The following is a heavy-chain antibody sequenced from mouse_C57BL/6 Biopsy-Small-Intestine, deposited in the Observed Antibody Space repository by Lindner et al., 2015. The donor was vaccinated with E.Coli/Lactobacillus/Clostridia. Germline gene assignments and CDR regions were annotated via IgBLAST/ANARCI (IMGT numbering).Heavy chain of an antibody. CDR3: AREVRGGTSDF. Sequence: VKVSCKASGYIFTSYVMSWVRQAPGQGLEWMGWISTNTGNPTYAQGFTGRFVFSLDTSVSTTYLQISSLKAEDTAVYYCAREVRGGTSDFWGQGTLVTVSS. CDR2: ISTNTGNP. J-gene: IGHJ4*01. CDR1: GYIFTSYV. D-gene: IGHD2-14*01. V-gene: IGHV9-3*01.